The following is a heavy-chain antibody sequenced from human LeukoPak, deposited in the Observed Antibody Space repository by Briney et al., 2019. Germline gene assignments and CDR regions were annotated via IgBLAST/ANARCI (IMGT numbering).Heavy chain of an antibody. Sequence: SQTLSLTCAISGDSVSSNSAAWNWIRQSPSRGLEWLGRTYYRSTWYNDYAVSVRGRITVNPDTSKNQFSLHLNSVAPEDTAVYYCARRLTQYDCFDPWGQGILVTVSS. CDR3: ARRLTQYDCFDP. CDR2: TYYRSTWYN. CDR1: GDSVSSNSAA. V-gene: IGHV6-1*01. J-gene: IGHJ5*02. D-gene: IGHD2-2*01.